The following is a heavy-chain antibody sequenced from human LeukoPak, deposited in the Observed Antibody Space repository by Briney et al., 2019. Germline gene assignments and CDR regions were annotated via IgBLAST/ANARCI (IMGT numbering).Heavy chain of an antibody. Sequence: GGSLRLSCAASGFTFSSYGMHWVRQAPGKGLEWVAFIRYDGSNKYYADSVKGRFTISRDNSKNTLYLQMNSLRAEDTAVYYCAKKGDSSSWYLGSWFDPWGQGTLVTVSS. V-gene: IGHV3-30*02. D-gene: IGHD6-13*01. CDR2: IRYDGSNK. J-gene: IGHJ5*02. CDR1: GFTFSSYG. CDR3: AKKGDSSSWYLGSWFDP.